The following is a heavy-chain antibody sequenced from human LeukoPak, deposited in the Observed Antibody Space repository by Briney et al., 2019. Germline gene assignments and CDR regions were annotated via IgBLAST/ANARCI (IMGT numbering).Heavy chain of an antibody. V-gene: IGHV4-59*01. Sequence: SETLSLTCTVSGGSISDYYWNWIRQPPGKGLEWIGYIYYSGSTTYNPSLKSRVTMSVDTAKNQFTLTVRSVTAADTAVYYCARGDLCSKSNCYHRSMDVWGKGTTVTVSS. J-gene: IGHJ6*03. CDR2: IYYSGST. CDR3: ARGDLCSKSNCYHRSMDV. D-gene: IGHD2-2*01. CDR1: GGSISDYY.